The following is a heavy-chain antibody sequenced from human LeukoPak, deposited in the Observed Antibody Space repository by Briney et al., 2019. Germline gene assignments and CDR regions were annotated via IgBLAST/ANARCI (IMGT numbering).Heavy chain of an antibody. CDR1: GLTLSNVW. V-gene: IGHV3-15*07. D-gene: IGHD2-15*01. CDR2: IRSKTAGGTT. CDR3: SQGSGQYFDY. Sequence: PGGSLRLSCAVSGLTLSNVWMNWIRQAPGQGLEWVGRIRSKTAGGTTDFAAPVKGRFSISRDDSKNTLYLQMNSLTSEDTGAYYCSQGSGQYFDYWGQGTLVTVSS. J-gene: IGHJ4*02.